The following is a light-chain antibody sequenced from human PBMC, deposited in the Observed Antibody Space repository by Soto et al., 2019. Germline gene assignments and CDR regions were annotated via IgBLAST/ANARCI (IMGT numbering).Light chain of an antibody. CDR3: MQSLHTPLT. J-gene: IGKJ1*01. Sequence: DIVMTQSPLSLPVTPGEPASISCRSSQSLLDSNGYNCLEWYLQKPGQSPQLLIYLGSNRASGVPVRFSGSGSGTDFTLKISRVEAEDVGVYYCMQSLHTPLTFGQGTKVEIK. V-gene: IGKV2-28*01. CDR1: QSLLDSNGYNC. CDR2: LGS.